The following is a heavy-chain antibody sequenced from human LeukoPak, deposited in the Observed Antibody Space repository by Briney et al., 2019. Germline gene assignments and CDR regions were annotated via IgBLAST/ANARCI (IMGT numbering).Heavy chain of an antibody. D-gene: IGHD6-19*01. CDR1: GYTLTGLS. CDR2: FDPEDGET. CDR3: ATFGYSSGWSHFDY. J-gene: IGHJ4*02. Sequence: ASVKVSCKVSGYTLTGLSMHWVRQAPGKGLEWMGGFDPEDGETIYAQKFQGRVTMTEDTSTDTAYMELSSLRSEDTAVYYCATFGYSSGWSHFDYWGQGTLVTVSS. V-gene: IGHV1-24*01.